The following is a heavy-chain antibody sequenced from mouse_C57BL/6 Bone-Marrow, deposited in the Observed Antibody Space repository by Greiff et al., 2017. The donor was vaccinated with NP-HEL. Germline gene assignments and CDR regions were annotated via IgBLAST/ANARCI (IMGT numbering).Heavy chain of an antibody. CDR1: GYTFTDYE. Sequence: VQLQQSGAELVRPGASVTLSCKASGYTFTDYEMHWVKQTPVHGLEWIGAIDPETGGTAYHQKFKGKAILTADKSSSTAYMELRSLTSEDSAVYYCTRGGLRRSWYFDVWGTGTTVTVSS. J-gene: IGHJ1*03. D-gene: IGHD2-4*01. V-gene: IGHV1-15*01. CDR3: TRGGLRRSWYFDV. CDR2: IDPETGGT.